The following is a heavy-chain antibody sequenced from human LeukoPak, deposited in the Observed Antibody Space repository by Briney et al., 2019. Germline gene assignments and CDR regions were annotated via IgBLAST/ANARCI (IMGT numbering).Heavy chain of an antibody. J-gene: IGHJ5*02. V-gene: IGHV4-34*01. CDR3: AIAREGWFDP. CDR2: INHSGST. CDR1: GGSFSGYY. Sequence: TSETLSLTCAVYGGSFSGYYWSWIRQPPGKGLEWIGEINHSGSTNYNPSLKSRVTISVGTSKNQFSLKLSSVTAADTAVYYGAIAREGWFDPWGEGTLVTVSS.